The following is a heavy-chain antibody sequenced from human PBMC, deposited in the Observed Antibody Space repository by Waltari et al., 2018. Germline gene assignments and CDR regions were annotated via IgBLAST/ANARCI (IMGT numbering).Heavy chain of an antibody. J-gene: IGHJ4*02. V-gene: IGHV1-2*02. Sequence: QVQLVQSGAEVKKPGASVKVSCKASGYTFTDYFIHWMRQVPGQGLEWMGWIDPRRRDTSYAQNLQGRVTMTRDTSIGTIYMELSSLRSDDTAVYYCARGSNTGAFDYWGQGTLVTVSS. CDR2: IDPRRRDT. CDR1: GYTFTDYF. D-gene: IGHD2-8*02. CDR3: ARGSNTGAFDY.